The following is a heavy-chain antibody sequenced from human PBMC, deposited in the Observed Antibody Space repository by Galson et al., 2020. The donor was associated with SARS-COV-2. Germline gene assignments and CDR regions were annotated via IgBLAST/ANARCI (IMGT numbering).Heavy chain of an antibody. CDR3: ARDKFGELLSGYYYCDGMDV. D-gene: IGHD3-10*01. CDR2: IYYSGST. CDR1: GGSISSGDYY. V-gene: IGHV4-30-4*08. Sequence: ETSETLSLTCTVSGGSISSGDYYWSWIRQPPGKGLEWIGYIYYSGSTYYNPSLKRRGPISVDTSKNQFSLKLSSVTAADTSVYYVARDKFGELLSGYYYCDGMDVWGQGTTVTVSS. J-gene: IGHJ6*02.